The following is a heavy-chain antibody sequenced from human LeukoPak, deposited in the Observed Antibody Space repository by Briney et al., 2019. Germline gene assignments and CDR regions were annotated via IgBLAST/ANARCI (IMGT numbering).Heavy chain of an antibody. Sequence: PGRSLRLSCAASGFTFSSYAMRWVRQAPGKGLEWVAVISYDGSNKYYADSVKGRFTISRDNSKNTLYLQMNSLRAEDTAVYYCARELHNGGAREGAFDIWGQGTLVTVSS. J-gene: IGHJ3*02. CDR3: ARELHNGGAREGAFDI. CDR1: GFTFSSYA. V-gene: IGHV3-30-3*01. D-gene: IGHD2-8*01. CDR2: ISYDGSNK.